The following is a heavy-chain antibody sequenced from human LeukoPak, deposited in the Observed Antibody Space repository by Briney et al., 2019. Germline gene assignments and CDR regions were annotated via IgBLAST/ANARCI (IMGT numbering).Heavy chain of an antibody. CDR2: ISGSGSGGGT. CDR3: AKSGYNRFDY. V-gene: IGHV3-23*01. CDR1: GFTFSSSA. Sequence: GGSLRLSCAASGFTFSSSAMSWVRQAPGKGLEWVSSISGSGSGGGTYYADSVKGRFIISRDNSKNTLYLQMNSLRAEDTAVYYCAKSGYNRFDYWGQGTLVTVSS. J-gene: IGHJ4*02. D-gene: IGHD5-24*01.